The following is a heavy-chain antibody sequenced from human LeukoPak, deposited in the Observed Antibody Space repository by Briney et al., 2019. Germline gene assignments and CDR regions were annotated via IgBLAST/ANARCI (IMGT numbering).Heavy chain of an antibody. V-gene: IGHV4-34*01. J-gene: IGHJ4*02. CDR1: GGSFSGYY. Sequence: PSETLSLTCAVYGGSFSGYYWSWIRQPPGKGLEWIGEINHSGSTNYNPSLKSRVTISVDTSKNQFSLKLSSVTAADTAVYYCARGADTAMVAVTVTYFDYWGQGTLVTVSS. CDR3: ARGADTAMVAVTVTYFDY. D-gene: IGHD5-18*01. CDR2: INHSGST.